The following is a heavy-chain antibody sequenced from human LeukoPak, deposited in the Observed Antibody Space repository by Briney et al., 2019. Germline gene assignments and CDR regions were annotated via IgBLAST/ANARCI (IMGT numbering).Heavy chain of an antibody. V-gene: IGHV3-30*03. CDR2: ISYDGGNK. J-gene: IGHJ5*02. CDR1: GFSFSNYG. D-gene: IGHD1-14*01. Sequence: GGSLRLSCAASGFSFSNYGIHWVRQAPGKGLEWVAVISYDGGNKCYADSVKGRFTISRDNSKNTLYLQMNSLRAEDTAVYYCARTGMANPGSWGQGTLVTVSS. CDR3: ARTGMANPGS.